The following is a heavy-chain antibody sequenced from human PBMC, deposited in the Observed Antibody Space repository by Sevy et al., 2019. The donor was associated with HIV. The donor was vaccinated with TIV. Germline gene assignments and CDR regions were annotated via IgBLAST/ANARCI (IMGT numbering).Heavy chain of an antibody. V-gene: IGHV3-30*02. CDR1: GFTFRNFG. CDR2: IRYDGRDK. CDR3: AKDLAGPGRRYFDY. Sequence: GGSLRLSCTASGFTFRNFGMHWVRQVPGKGLQWVTFIRYDGRDKYYAASVKGRFTISRDDSKNTLYLQMDSLRAEDTAMYYCAKDLAGPGRRYFDYWGQGTLVTVSS. J-gene: IGHJ4*02. D-gene: IGHD6-13*01.